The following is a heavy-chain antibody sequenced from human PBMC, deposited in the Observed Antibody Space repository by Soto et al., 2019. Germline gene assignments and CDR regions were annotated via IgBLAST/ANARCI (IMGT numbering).Heavy chain of an antibody. CDR2: IIPILGIA. D-gene: IGHD6-13*01. CDR3: AVLQGRIAAAGTSLVDY. V-gene: IGHV1-69*02. Sequence: ASVKVSCKASGGTFSSYTISWVRQAPGQGLEWMGRIIPILGIANYAQKFQGRVTITADKSTSTAYMELSSLRSEDTAVYYCAVLQGRIAAAGTSLVDYWGQGTLVTVSS. J-gene: IGHJ4*02. CDR1: GGTFSSYT.